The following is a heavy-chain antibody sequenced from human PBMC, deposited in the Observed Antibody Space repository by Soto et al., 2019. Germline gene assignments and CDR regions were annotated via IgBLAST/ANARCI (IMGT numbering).Heavy chain of an antibody. CDR1: GGTFSSYA. J-gene: IGHJ6*02. CDR3: ARDAVATTDYYYYGMDV. Sequence: QVQLVKSGAEVKKPGSSVKVSCKASGGTFSSYAISWVRQAPGQGLEWMGGIIPIFGTANYAQKFQGRVTITADKSTSTAYMELSSLRSEDTAVYYCARDAVATTDYYYYGMDVWGQGTTVTVSS. V-gene: IGHV1-69*06. D-gene: IGHD5-12*01. CDR2: IIPIFGTA.